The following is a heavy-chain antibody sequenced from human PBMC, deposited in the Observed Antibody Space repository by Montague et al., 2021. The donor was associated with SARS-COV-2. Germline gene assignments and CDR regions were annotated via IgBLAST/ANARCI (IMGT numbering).Heavy chain of an antibody. J-gene: IGHJ6*03. CDR1: GGSFSTYS. D-gene: IGHD3-10*01. Sequence: SETSLTCAVHGGSFSTYSWNWIRQPPGKGLEWIGEIHHGGSTNYNPSLKSRVTISADTSKNQFSLKLTSVAAADTAVYYCARLGDGVVPSPILGVGPYYSYYYMDVWGKGTTVTVSS. V-gene: IGHV4-34*01. CDR3: ARLGDGVVPSPILGVGPYYSYYYMDV. CDR2: IHHGGST.